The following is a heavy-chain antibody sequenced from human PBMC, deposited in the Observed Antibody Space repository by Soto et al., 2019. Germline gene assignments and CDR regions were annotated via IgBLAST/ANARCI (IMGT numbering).Heavy chain of an antibody. V-gene: IGHV1-69*06. D-gene: IGHD6-19*01. CDR3: ARSLGRGWTPY. Sequence: QVHLVQSEAEVKKPGSSVKVSCKASGGTFSSYTVSWVRQAPGQGLEWVGGIIPVFNTTYYVQKFQGRVTILADKSTSPAYMELSNLRSEYTAVYYCARSLGRGWTPYWGQGTLVTVSS. J-gene: IGHJ4*02. CDR2: IIPVFNTT. CDR1: GGTFSSYT.